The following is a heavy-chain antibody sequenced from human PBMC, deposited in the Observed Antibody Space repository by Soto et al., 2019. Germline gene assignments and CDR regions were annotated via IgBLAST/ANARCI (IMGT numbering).Heavy chain of an antibody. V-gene: IGHV3-23*01. Sequence: EVQLLESGGGLVQPGGSLRLSCAASGLTFGSYAMSWVRQAPGKGLEWVSAISGSGGTTYYADSVRGRFTISRDNSENTLYLQMNSLGADDTAVYYCAKDSPSHVGGWELPFDYWGQGTLVTVSS. J-gene: IGHJ4*02. CDR3: AKDSPSHVGGWELPFDY. CDR2: ISGSGGTT. D-gene: IGHD2-21*01. CDR1: GLTFGSYA.